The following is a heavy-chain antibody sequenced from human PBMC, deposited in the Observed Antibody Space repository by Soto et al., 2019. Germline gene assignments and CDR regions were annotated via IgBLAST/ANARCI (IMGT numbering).Heavy chain of an antibody. Sequence: ASVKVSCKASGGTFSSYAISWVRQAPGQGLEWMGGIIPIFGTANYAQKFQGRVTITADESTSTAYMELSSLRSEDTAVYYCACSTLGYCSGGSCWTPFDYWGQGTLVTVSS. V-gene: IGHV1-69*13. J-gene: IGHJ4*02. CDR3: ACSTLGYCSGGSCWTPFDY. CDR2: IIPIFGTA. D-gene: IGHD2-15*01. CDR1: GGTFSSYA.